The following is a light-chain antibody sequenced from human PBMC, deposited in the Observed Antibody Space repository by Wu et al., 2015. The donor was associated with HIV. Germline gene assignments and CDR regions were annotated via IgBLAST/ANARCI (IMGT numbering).Light chain of an antibody. CDR2: DAS. Sequence: EIVLTQSPATLSLSPGERATLSCRASQSVSSSLAWYQQKPGQAPTLLIYDASSRATDIPARFSGSGSGTDFTLTISRLEPEDFAVYYCQQYGSSPYTFGQGTKLEIK. J-gene: IGKJ2*01. CDR3: QQYGSSPYT. CDR1: QSVSSS. V-gene: IGKV3-20*01.